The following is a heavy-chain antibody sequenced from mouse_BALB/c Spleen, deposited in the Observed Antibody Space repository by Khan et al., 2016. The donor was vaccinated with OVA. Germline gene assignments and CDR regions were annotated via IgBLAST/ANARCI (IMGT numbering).Heavy chain of an antibody. CDR2: ISYSGST. D-gene: IGHD1-2*01. V-gene: IGHV3-2*02. CDR1: GYSITSGYG. Sequence: EVQLQESGPGLVKPSQSLSLTCTVTGYSITSGYGWNWIRQFPGNKLEWMGYISYSGSTNYNPPLKSRISITGDTSKNQFFLQLNSVTTEDTATYDCARTARIKYWGQGTTLTVSS. J-gene: IGHJ2*01. CDR3: ARTARIKY.